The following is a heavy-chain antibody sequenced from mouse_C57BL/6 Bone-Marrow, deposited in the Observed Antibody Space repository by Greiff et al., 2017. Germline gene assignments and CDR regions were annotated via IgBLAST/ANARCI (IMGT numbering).Heavy chain of an antibody. J-gene: IGHJ1*03. Sequence: EVKLVESGGGLVKPGGSLQLSCAASGFTFSDYGMHWVRQAPEKGLEWVAYISSGSSTIYYADTVKGRFTISRDNAKNTLVLQMTSLRSEDTSMYYCARKRGYFDVWGTGTTVTVSS. V-gene: IGHV5-17*01. CDR3: ARKRGYFDV. CDR2: ISSGSSTI. CDR1: GFTFSDYG.